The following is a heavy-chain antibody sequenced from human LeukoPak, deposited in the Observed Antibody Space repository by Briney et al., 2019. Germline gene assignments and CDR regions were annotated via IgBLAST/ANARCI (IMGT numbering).Heavy chain of an antibody. V-gene: IGHV3-23*01. D-gene: IGHD6-13*01. CDR2: STGSGEST. J-gene: IGHJ4*02. Sequence: GGSLRLSCAASGFTFTNYAMTWVRQAPGKGLEWVSTSTGSGESTYYADSVKGRFTISRDNSKNTLFLQMNSLRAEDTAVYYCAKPLRIAAAGAFDYWGQGTLVTVSS. CDR3: AKPLRIAAAGAFDY. CDR1: GFTFTNYA.